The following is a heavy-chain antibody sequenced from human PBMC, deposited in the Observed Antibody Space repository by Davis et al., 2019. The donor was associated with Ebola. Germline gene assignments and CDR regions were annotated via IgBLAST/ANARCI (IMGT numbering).Heavy chain of an antibody. CDR3: ARDRVQGSGVLMVYARYYYGMDV. V-gene: IGHV3-74*01. CDR1: GFTFSSYW. CDR2: INSDGSST. Sequence: GESLKISCAASGFTFSSYWMHWVRQAPGKGLVWVSRINSDGSSTSYADSVKGRFTISRDNAKNTLYLQMNSLRAEDTAVYYCARDRVQGSGVLMVYARYYYGMDVWGQGTTVTVSS. J-gene: IGHJ6*02. D-gene: IGHD2-8*01.